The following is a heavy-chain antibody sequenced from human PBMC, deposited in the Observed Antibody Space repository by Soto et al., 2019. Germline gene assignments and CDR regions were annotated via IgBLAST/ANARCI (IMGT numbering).Heavy chain of an antibody. CDR3: ARGSGNDKYYFDY. V-gene: IGHV3-9*01. J-gene: IGHJ4*02. CDR2: ISWNSGSI. CDR1: GFTFDDYA. D-gene: IGHD1-1*01. Sequence: EVQLVESGGGLVQPGRSLRLSCAASGFTFDDYAMHWVRQAPGKGLEWVSGISWNSGSIGYADSVKGRFTISRDNAKNSLYLQMNSLRAEDTALYYCARGSGNDKYYFDYWGQGTLVTVSS.